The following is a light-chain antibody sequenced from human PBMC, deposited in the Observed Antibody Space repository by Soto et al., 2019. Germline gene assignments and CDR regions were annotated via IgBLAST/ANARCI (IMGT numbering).Light chain of an antibody. J-gene: IGKJ4*01. Sequence: DIQMTQSPSSLSASVGDRVTITCRTSQSLSSYLNWYQLKPGKAPKLLIYAASYLQSGVPSRFSGSGAVTDFTLTISSLQAEDFAIYYCQQSYSIPFTFGGGTKVEIK. CDR2: AAS. V-gene: IGKV1-39*01. CDR1: QSLSSY. CDR3: QQSYSIPFT.